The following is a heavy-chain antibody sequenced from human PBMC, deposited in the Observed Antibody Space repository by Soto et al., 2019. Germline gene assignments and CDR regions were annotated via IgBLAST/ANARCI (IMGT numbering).Heavy chain of an antibody. Sequence: ASVKVSCKASGYTFTGYYMHWVRQAPGQGLEWMGWINPNSGGTNYAQKFQGRVTMTRDTSISTAYMELSRLRSDDTAVYYCARAVILEWLYDYWGQGNLVTGSS. CDR1: GYTFTGYY. D-gene: IGHD3-3*01. V-gene: IGHV1-2*02. J-gene: IGHJ4*02. CDR2: INPNSGGT. CDR3: ARAVILEWLYDY.